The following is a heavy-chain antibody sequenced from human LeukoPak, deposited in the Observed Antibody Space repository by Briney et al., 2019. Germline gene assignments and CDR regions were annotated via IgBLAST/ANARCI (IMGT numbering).Heavy chain of an antibody. CDR3: ARGVANTRPSGWYYFDY. V-gene: IGHV4-39*01. Sequence: SETLSLTCTVSGGSISSSSYYWGWIRQPPGKGLEWIGSIYYSGSTYYNPSLKSRVTISVDTSKNQFSLKLSSVTAADTAVYYCARGVANTRPSGWYYFDYWGQGTLVTVPS. D-gene: IGHD6-19*01. CDR1: GGSISSSSYY. CDR2: IYYSGST. J-gene: IGHJ4*02.